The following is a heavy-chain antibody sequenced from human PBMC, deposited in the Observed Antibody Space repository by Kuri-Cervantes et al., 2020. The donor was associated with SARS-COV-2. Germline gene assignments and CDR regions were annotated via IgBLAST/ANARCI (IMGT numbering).Heavy chain of an antibody. V-gene: IGHV3-66*01. D-gene: IGHD5-18*01. Sequence: GESLKISCAASGFTFSSYAMSWVRQAPGKGLEWASVIYSGGSTYYADSVKGRFTISRDNSKNTLYLQMNSLRAEDTAVYYCARIYSRGYSYGNVDYWGQGTLVTVSS. CDR3: ARIYSRGYSYGNVDY. J-gene: IGHJ4*02. CDR1: GFTFSSYA. CDR2: IYSGGST.